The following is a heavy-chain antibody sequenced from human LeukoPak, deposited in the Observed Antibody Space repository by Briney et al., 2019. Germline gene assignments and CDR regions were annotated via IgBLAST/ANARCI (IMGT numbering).Heavy chain of an antibody. CDR3: ARVQTIFGVVIFENWFDP. V-gene: IGHV1-2*02. Sequence: ASVKVSCKASGYTFTGYYMHWVRQAPGQGLEWMGWINPNSGGTNYAQKSQGRVTMTRDTSISTAYMELSRLRSDDTAVYYCARVQTIFGVVIFENWFDPWGQGTLVTVSS. D-gene: IGHD3-3*01. CDR1: GYTFTGYY. J-gene: IGHJ5*02. CDR2: INPNSGGT.